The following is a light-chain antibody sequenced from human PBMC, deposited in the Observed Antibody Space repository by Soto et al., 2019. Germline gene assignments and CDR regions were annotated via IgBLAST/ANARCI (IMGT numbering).Light chain of an antibody. CDR3: QQYNNWPPLT. J-gene: IGKJ4*01. Sequence: EIVITQSPGTLSVSPGERATLSRRASQSVSSNLAWYQQKPGQAPRLLIYGASTRATGIPARFSGSGSGTEFTLTISSLQSEDFAVYYCQQYNNWPPLTFGGGTKVEIK. V-gene: IGKV3-15*01. CDR2: GAS. CDR1: QSVSSN.